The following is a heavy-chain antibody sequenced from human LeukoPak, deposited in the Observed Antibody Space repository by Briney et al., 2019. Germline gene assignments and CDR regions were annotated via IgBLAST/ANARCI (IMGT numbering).Heavy chain of an antibody. CDR2: SSYT. Sequence: GGSLRLSCAASGFTFSDYYMSWDSSYTSYADSVKGRFTVSRDNAQKSLYLQMDSLRAEDTAVYYCARGLGSFDWLWEHWGPGTLVTVST. V-gene: IGHV3-11*05. J-gene: IGHJ4*02. CDR3: ARGLGSFDWLWEH. D-gene: IGHD3-9*01. CDR1: GFTFSDYY.